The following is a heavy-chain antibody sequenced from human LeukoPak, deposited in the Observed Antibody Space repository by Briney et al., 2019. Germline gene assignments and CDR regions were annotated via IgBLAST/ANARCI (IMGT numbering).Heavy chain of an antibody. CDR1: GFTFSSYE. V-gene: IGHV3-48*01. CDR3: ARGGASRPDY. D-gene: IGHD6-6*01. J-gene: IGHJ4*02. CDR2: ISSNSRTV. Sequence: GGSLRLSCAASGFTFSSYEMNWVRQAPGKGLQWVSYISSNSRTVDYADSVKGRFTISRDNAKNSLYLQMNTLRAEDTAVYYCARGGASRPDYWGRGTLVSVSS.